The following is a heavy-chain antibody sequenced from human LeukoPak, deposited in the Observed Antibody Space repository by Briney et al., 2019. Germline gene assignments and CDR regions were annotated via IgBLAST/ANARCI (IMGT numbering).Heavy chain of an antibody. V-gene: IGHV4-59*08. J-gene: IGHJ4*02. CDR3: ARHALSGSSWPIFDY. CDR1: GGSISSYY. Sequence: SETLSLTCTVSGGSISSYYWSWIRQPPGKGLEWIGYIYYSGSTNYNPSLKSRVTISVDTSKNQFSLKLSSVTAADTAVYYCARHALSGSSWPIFDYWGQGTLVTVSS. D-gene: IGHD6-13*01. CDR2: IYYSGST.